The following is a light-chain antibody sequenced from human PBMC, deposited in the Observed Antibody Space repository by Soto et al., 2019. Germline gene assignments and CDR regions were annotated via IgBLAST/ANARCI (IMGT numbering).Light chain of an antibody. J-gene: IGLJ3*02. V-gene: IGLV1-40*01. Sequence: QSVLTQPPSVSGAPGQRVTTSCTESSSNIGAGYDVHWYQQLPGTAPKLLIYGNSNRPSGVPDRFSGSKSGTSASLGITGLQAEDEADYYCQSYDSSLSGWVFGGGTKVTVL. CDR3: QSYDSSLSGWV. CDR2: GNS. CDR1: SSNIGAGYD.